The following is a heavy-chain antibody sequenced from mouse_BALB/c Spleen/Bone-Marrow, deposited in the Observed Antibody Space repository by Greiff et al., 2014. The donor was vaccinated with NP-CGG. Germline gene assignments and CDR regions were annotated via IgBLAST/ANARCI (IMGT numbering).Heavy chain of an antibody. CDR1: GYTFTSYV. J-gene: IGHJ4*01. CDR3: ARSDGYYGAMDY. Sequence: FHVKQSGPELVKPGASVKMSCKASGYTFTSYVMHWVKQKPGQGLEWIGYINPYNDGTKYNEKFKGKATLTSDKSSSTAYMELSSLTCENSAVYYGARSDGYYGAMDYWGQGTSVTVSS. V-gene: IGHV1-14*01. D-gene: IGHD2-3*01. CDR2: INPYNDGT.